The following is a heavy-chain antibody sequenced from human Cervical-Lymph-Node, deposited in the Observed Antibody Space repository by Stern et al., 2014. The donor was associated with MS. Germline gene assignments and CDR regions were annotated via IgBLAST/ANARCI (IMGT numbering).Heavy chain of an antibody. CDR2: IYWDDDT. V-gene: IGHV2-5*02. CDR1: GVSLSTSGVG. D-gene: IGHD2/OR15-2a*01. CDR3: AHRQYYRAGWFDP. J-gene: IGHJ5*02. Sequence: QVTLKESGPTLVKPTQTLKLTCTFSGVSLSTSGVGVGWIRQPPGKALEWLAVIYWDDDTLYSPSLKSRLTITKDTSKNQVVLRMTNMDPVDTATYYCAHRQYYRAGWFDPWGQGTLVTVSA.